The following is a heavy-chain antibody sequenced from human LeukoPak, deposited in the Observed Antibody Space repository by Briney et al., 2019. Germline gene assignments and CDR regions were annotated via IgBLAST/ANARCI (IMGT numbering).Heavy chain of an antibody. CDR3: AKDTGYYDSSGYSDY. CDR1: GFTFSSDA. J-gene: IGHJ4*02. V-gene: IGHV3-23*01. Sequence: PGGSLRLSCAASGFTFSSDAMSWVRQAPGKGLEWVSAISGSGGSTYYADSVKGRFTISRDNSKNTLYLQMNSLRAEDTAVYYCAKDTGYYDSSGYSDYWGQGTLVTVSS. CDR2: ISGSGGST. D-gene: IGHD3-22*01.